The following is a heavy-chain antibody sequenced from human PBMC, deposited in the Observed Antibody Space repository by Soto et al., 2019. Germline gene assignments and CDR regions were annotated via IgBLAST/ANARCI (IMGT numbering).Heavy chain of an antibody. Sequence: ASVKVSCKASGYTFTGYYMHWVRQAPGQGLEWMGWINPNSGGTNYAQKFQGRVTMTRDTSISTAYMELSRLRPDDTAVYYCASGIAAILLISPGPYYYGMDVWGQGTTVTVSS. CDR3: ASGIAAILLISPGPYYYGMDV. CDR2: INPNSGGT. J-gene: IGHJ6*02. CDR1: GYTFTGYY. V-gene: IGHV1-2*02. D-gene: IGHD6-25*01.